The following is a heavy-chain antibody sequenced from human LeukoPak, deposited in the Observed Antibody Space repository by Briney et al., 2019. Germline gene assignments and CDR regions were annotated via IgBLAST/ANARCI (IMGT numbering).Heavy chain of an antibody. D-gene: IGHD4-17*01. CDR3: ARGYDYGDYVGDFDY. CDR2: ITTYNGNT. V-gene: IGHV1-18*01. CDR1: GYTFTSYP. Sequence: GASVKVSCKASGYTFTSYPISWVRQAPGQWLEWMGWITTYNGNTKYAQKLQGRVTMTTDTSTSTVYMDLRGLRSDDTAVYYCARGYDYGDYVGDFDYWGQGTLDTISS. J-gene: IGHJ4*02.